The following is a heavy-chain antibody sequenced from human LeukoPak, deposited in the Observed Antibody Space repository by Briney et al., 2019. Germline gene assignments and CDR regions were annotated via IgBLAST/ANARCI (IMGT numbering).Heavy chain of an antibody. CDR1: GGSISSYY. Sequence: PSETLSLTCTVSGGSISSYYWSWIRQPPGKGLEWIGYIYYSGSTNYNPSLKSRVTISVDTSKNQFSLKLSSVTAADTAVYYCARDPSNYYDFWSGYHLDAFDIWGQGTMVTVSS. CDR3: ARDPSNYYDFWSGYHLDAFDI. V-gene: IGHV4-59*01. D-gene: IGHD3-3*01. CDR2: IYYSGST. J-gene: IGHJ3*02.